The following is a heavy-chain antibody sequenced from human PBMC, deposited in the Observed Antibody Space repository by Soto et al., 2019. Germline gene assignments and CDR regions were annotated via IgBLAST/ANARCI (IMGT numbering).Heavy chain of an antibody. CDR3: ARRRSSGRGVLGWFAP. J-gene: IGHJ5*02. CDR1: GGTFSSYA. Sequence: QVQLVQSGAEVKKPGSSVKVSCKASGGTFSSYAISWVRQAPGQGLEWMGGIIPIFGTANYAQKFQGRVTITADESTSTAYMELSSIRSEDTAVYYCARRRSSGRGVLGWFAPWGQGTLVTVSS. V-gene: IGHV1-69*01. D-gene: IGHD6-19*01. CDR2: IIPIFGTA.